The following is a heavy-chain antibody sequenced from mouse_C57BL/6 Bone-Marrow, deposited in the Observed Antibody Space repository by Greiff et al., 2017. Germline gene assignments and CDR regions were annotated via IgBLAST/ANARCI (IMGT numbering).Heavy chain of an antibody. CDR3: ARPGDSSGPSWCAY. V-gene: IGHV4-1*01. J-gene: IGHJ3*01. D-gene: IGHD3-2*02. CDR2: INPDSSTI. Sequence: EVKLQESGGGLVQPGGSLKLSCAASGIAFSRYWMSWVRRAPGKGLEWIGEINPDSSTINYAPSLKDKFIISRDNAKNTLYLQMSKVRSEDEALDYCARPGDSSGPSWCAYWGQGTLVTVSA. CDR1: GIAFSRYW.